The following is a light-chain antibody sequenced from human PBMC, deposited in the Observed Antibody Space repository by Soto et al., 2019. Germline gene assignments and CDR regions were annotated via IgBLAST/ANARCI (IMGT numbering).Light chain of an antibody. CDR1: QSVSFY. Sequence: EIVLTQSPATLSLTPEERATLSCRASQSVSFYLAWYQQKPGQAPMLLIYDASNRATGIPARFSGSGSGTDFTLTNSSLEPEDSALYYGQQRETFGQGTKVDIK. J-gene: IGKJ1*01. CDR2: DAS. V-gene: IGKV3-11*01. CDR3: QQRET.